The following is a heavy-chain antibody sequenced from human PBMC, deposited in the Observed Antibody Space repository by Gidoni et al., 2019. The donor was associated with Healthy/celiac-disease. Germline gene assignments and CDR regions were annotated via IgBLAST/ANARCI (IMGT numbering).Heavy chain of an antibody. V-gene: IGHV1-2*02. CDR3: ARDGPWTYYYYGMDV. CDR1: GYTFTGYY. D-gene: IGHD1-1*01. CDR2: INPNSGGT. J-gene: IGHJ6*02. Sequence: QVQLVQSGAEVKKPGASVKVSCKASGYTFTGYYMHWVRQAPGQGLEWMGWINPNSGGTNYAQKFQGRVTMTRDTSISTAYMELSRLRSDDTAVYYCARDGPWTYYYYGMDVWGQGTTVTVSS.